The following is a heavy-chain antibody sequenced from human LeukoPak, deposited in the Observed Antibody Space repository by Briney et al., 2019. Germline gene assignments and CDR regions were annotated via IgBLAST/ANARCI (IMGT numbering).Heavy chain of an antibody. CDR1: GFTFSVYS. J-gene: IGHJ4*02. Sequence: GGSLRLSCAASGFTFSVYSMNWVRQAPGKGLEWVSCIASSSSSKYYADSVRGRFTISRDNAKNSLYLQMNSLRAEDTAVYYCARYSSAWYGHDYWGQGTLVTVCS. V-gene: IGHV3-21*01. CDR2: IASSSSSK. CDR3: ARYSSAWYGHDY. D-gene: IGHD6-13*01.